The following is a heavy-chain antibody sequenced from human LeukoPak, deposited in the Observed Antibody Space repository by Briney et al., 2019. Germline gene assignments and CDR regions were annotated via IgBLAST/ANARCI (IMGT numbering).Heavy chain of an antibody. CDR1: GFTFSSYA. V-gene: IGHV3-23*01. CDR2: ISGSGGST. CDR3: AKDRIPKPYYYDSSGYYYGDAFDI. J-gene: IGHJ3*02. Sequence: GGSLRLSCAASGFTFSSYAMSWVRQAPGKGLEWVSAISGSGGSTYYADSVKGRFTISRDNSKNTLYLQMNSLRAEDTAVYYCAKDRIPKPYYYDSSGYYYGDAFDIWGQGTMVTVSS. D-gene: IGHD3-22*01.